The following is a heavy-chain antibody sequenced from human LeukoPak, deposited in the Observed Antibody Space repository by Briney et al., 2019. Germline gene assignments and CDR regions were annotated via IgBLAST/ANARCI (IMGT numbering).Heavy chain of an antibody. J-gene: IGHJ1*01. CDR1: GFTFSSYS. Sequence: GGSLRLSCAASGFTFSSYSMNWVRRAPGKGLEWVSSISYSAYTHYADSVKGRFTISRDNSKNTLYLQMNSLRAEDTAVYYCARGPTYYYGSGSPRYFQHWGQGTLVTVSS. D-gene: IGHD3-10*01. V-gene: IGHV3-21*04. CDR2: ISYSAYT. CDR3: ARGPTYYYGSGSPRYFQH.